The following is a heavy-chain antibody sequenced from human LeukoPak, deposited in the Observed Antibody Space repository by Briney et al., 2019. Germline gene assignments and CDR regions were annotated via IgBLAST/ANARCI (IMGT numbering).Heavy chain of an antibody. D-gene: IGHD3-22*01. CDR2: IYSGGST. CDR1: GFTVSSNY. Sequence: GGSLRLSCAASGFTVSSNYMSWVRQAPGKGLEWVSVIYSGGSTYYADSVKGRFTISRDNSKNTLYLQMNSLRAEDTAVYYCARRPRITMIVVVIRAFDIWGQGTMVTVSS. V-gene: IGHV3-66*04. J-gene: IGHJ3*02. CDR3: ARRPRITMIVVVIRAFDI.